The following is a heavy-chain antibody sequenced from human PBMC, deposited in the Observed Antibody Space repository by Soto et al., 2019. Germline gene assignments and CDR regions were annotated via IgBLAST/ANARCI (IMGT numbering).Heavy chain of an antibody. J-gene: IGHJ5*02. CDR2: VIPIFGTA. CDR3: AREPTGYASTHLDP. D-gene: IGHD2-15*01. V-gene: IGHV1-69*01. CDR1: GGTFSTYA. Sequence: QVQLVQSGAEVKMPGSSVKVSCKASGGTFSTYAINWVRQAPGQGLEWMGGVIPIFGTAHYAQMFQGRVTITADESTTTAYMELSNLRSADTAVYFCAREPTGYASTHLDPWCQGTLVTVSS.